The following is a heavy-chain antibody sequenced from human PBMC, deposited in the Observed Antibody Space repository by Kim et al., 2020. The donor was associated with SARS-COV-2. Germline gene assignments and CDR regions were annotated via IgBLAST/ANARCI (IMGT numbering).Heavy chain of an antibody. V-gene: IGHV4-31*03. CDR3: ARGARRYCSGGSCYPRWFDP. Sequence: SETLSLTCTVSGGSISSGGYYWSWIRQHPGKGLEWIGYIYYSGSTYYNPSLKSRVTISVDTSKNQFSLKLSSVTAADTAVYYCARGARRYCSGGSCYPRWFDPWGQGTLVTVTS. CDR1: GGSISSGGYY. CDR2: IYYSGST. J-gene: IGHJ5*02. D-gene: IGHD2-15*01.